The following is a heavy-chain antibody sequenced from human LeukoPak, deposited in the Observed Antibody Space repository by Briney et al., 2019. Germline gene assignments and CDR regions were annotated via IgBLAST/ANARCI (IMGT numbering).Heavy chain of an antibody. CDR2: IIPIFGTA. D-gene: IGHD6-13*01. CDR3: ATGIAAAGIFYYYYMHV. CDR1: GGTFSSYA. V-gene: IGHV1-69*01. J-gene: IGHJ6*03. Sequence: ASVKVSCKASGGTFSSYAISWVRQAPGQGLEWMGGIIPIFGTANYAQKFQGRVTITADESTSTAYMELSSLRSEDTAVYYCATGIAAAGIFYYYYMHVWGKGTTVTVSS.